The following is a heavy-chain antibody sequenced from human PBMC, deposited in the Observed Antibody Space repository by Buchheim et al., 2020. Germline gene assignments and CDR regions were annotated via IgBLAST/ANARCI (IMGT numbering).Heavy chain of an antibody. D-gene: IGHD6-13*01. V-gene: IGHV5-10-1*01. CDR3: ARGGRAAAGTAYGMDV. CDR1: GYSFTSYW. CDR2: IDSSDSYT. J-gene: IGHJ6*02. Sequence: EVQLVQSGAEVKKPGESLRISCKGSGYSFTSYWISWVRQMPGKGLEWMGRIDSSDSYTNYSPPFQRHVTISADKSISTAYPQWSSLKASDTAMYYCARGGRAAAGTAYGMDVWGQGTT.